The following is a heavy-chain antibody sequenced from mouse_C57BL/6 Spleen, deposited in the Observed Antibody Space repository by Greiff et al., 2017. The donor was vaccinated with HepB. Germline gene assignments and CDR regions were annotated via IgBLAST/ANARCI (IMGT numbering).Heavy chain of an antibody. CDR2: IYPGDGDT. CDR3: ARLGNPFAY. Sequence: QVQLQQSGPELVKPGASVKISCKASGYPFRSSWMNWVKQRPGKGLEWIGRIYPGDGDTNYNGKFKGKATLTADKSSSTAYMQLSSLTSEDSAVYFCARLGNPFAYWGQGTLVTVSA. V-gene: IGHV1-82*01. D-gene: IGHD2-1*01. J-gene: IGHJ3*01. CDR1: GYPFRSSW.